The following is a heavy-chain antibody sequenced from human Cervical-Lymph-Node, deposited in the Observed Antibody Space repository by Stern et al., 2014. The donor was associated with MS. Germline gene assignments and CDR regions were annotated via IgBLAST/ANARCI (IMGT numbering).Heavy chain of an antibody. Sequence: VQLVESGAEVKKPGASVKVSCKASGYTFTSYYRHRVRQAPGQGLEGMGIINPSGGSTSYAQKFQGRVTMTRDTSTSTVYMELSSLRSEDTAVYYCAREVAGHRLGMMDVWGQGTTVTVSS. CDR1: GYTFTSYY. J-gene: IGHJ6*02. CDR3: AREVAGHRLGMMDV. CDR2: INPSGGST. V-gene: IGHV1-46*01. D-gene: IGHD6-19*01.